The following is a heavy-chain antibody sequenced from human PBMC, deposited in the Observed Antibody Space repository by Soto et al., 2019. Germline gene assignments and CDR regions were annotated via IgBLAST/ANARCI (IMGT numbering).Heavy chain of an antibody. CDR3: ARFSRSPRYSDY. V-gene: IGHV2-70*17. CDR2: IDWDNDK. Sequence: GPTLVNPTQTLTLTCTFSGFSLRTSGMCVSWFRQAPGKALEWLARIDWDNDKFYTSSLKTRLSISKDTSKNQVVLTMTNMDPVDTATYYCARFSRSPRYSDYWGQGTLVTVSS. CDR1: GFSLRTSGMC. J-gene: IGHJ1*01. D-gene: IGHD6-6*01.